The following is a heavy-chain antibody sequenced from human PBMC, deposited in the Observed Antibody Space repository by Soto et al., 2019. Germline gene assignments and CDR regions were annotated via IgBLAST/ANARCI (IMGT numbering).Heavy chain of an antibody. CDR1: GFSLSTSGMC. D-gene: IGHD5-12*01. J-gene: IGHJ4*02. CDR2: IDWDDDK. Sequence: SGPTLVNPTQTLTLTCTFSGFSLSTSGMCVSWIRQPPGKALEWLARIDWDDDKYYSTSLKTRLTISKDTSKNQVVLTMTNMDPVDTATYYCARILSYSGYDTRYYFDYWGQGTLVTVSS. V-gene: IGHV2-70*11. CDR3: ARILSYSGYDTRYYFDY.